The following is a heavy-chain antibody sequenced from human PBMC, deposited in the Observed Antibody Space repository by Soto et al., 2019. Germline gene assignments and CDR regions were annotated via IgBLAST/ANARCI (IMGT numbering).Heavy chain of an antibody. CDR1: GGTFRRDA. V-gene: IGHV1-69*01. CDR2: ILPMFSTG. J-gene: IGHJ4*02. Sequence: QVQLVQSGAEVKKPGSSVKVSCKAAGGTFRRDAFSWVRPAPGQGREWMGGILPMFSTGNYAQRFQDRVPITSDESTRTVYMELSSLRPEDMAMYYCARDYTTWGPGTLVTVSS. D-gene: IGHD1-1*01. CDR3: ARDYTT.